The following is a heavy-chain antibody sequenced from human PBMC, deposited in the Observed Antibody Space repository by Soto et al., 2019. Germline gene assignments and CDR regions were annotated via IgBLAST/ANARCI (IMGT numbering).Heavy chain of an antibody. Sequence: PGESLKISCQGSGYRFNTYWIGWVRQMPGKGLEWMGIIYPGDSDTKYSPSFQGQVTISADKSINTVYLQWSSLRASDTAIYYCARPRGVSTPDFGRYDYWGQGTPVTVSS. CDR1: GYRFNTYW. CDR2: IYPGDSDT. D-gene: IGHD3-10*01. V-gene: IGHV5-51*01. CDR3: ARPRGVSTPDFGRYDY. J-gene: IGHJ4*02.